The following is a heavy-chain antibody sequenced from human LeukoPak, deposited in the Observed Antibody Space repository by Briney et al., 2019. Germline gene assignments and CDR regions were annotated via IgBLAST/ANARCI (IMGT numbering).Heavy chain of an antibody. CDR1: GYSFTTYW. D-gene: IGHD3-10*01. J-gene: IGHJ4*02. V-gene: IGHV5-51*01. CDR3: ARYDPGSHPLVCDY. Sequence: GESLKISCKGSGYSFTTYWIGWVRQMPGKGLEWMGIIYPGDSGTTYSPSFQGQVTISADKSISTAYLQWSSLKASDTAMYYCARYDPGSHPLVCDYWGQGTLVTVSS. CDR2: IYPGDSGT.